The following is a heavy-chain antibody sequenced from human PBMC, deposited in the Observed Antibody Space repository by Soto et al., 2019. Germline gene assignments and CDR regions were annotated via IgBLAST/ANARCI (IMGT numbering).Heavy chain of an antibody. Sequence: SQTLSLTCAISGDSVSSNNAAWNWIRQYPSRGLEWLGRTYYRSRWYNDYAVSVKSRITVNPDTSKNPYPLHATSVDPADTAVYCGAGTTSHYWYYMDVWGKGTTVTVSS. CDR2: TYYRSRWYN. CDR3: AGTTSHYWYYMDV. V-gene: IGHV6-1*01. D-gene: IGHD1-1*01. J-gene: IGHJ6*03. CDR1: GDSVSSNNAA.